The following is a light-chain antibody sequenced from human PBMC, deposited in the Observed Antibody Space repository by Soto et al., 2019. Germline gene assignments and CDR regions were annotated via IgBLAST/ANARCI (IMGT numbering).Light chain of an antibody. V-gene: IGLV2-11*01. CDR1: SSDVGGYNC. J-gene: IGLJ1*01. CDR2: DVT. Sequence: QSALTQPRSVSGSPGQSVTISCTGTSSDVGGYNCVSWYQHHPGKAPKLMIYDVTKRPSGVPDRFSGSKSGNTASLTISGLQAEDEADYYCCSYAGTSYVFGTGTKVTVL. CDR3: CSYAGTSYV.